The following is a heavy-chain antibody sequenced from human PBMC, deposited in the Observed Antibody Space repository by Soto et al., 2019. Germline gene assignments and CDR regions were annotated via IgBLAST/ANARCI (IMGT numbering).Heavy chain of an antibody. CDR1: GYTFSSYA. J-gene: IGHJ4*02. Sequence: SVKVSCKASGYTFSSYAISWVRQAPGQGLEWMGVIIPKFNTIDHGQKFQGRVTIAADKSTSTAYMELSSLRSDDTAVYYCARVTHGGYFDYWAQGTLVTVSS. V-gene: IGHV1-69*06. D-gene: IGHD4-17*01. CDR2: IIPKFNTI. CDR3: ARVTHGGYFDY.